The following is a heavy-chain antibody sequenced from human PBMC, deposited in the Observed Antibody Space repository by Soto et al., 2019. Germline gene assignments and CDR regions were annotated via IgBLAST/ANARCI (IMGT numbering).Heavy chain of an antibody. V-gene: IGHV3-23*01. Sequence: GGSLRLSCAASGFMFSDYAMTCARQAPGKELEWVSGLLRPGRSTYYADSVNGRFTISRDNSINMLYLQMNNLRTEDTAVYYCAHPRGYGVFDAYDIWGQGAMVTVSS. J-gene: IGHJ3*02. CDR1: GFMFSDYA. CDR2: LLRPGRST. CDR3: AHPRGYGVFDAYDI. D-gene: IGHD4-17*01.